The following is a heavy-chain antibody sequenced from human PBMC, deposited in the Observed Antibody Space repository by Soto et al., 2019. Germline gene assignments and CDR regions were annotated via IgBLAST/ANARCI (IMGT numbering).Heavy chain of an antibody. CDR1: GYTFTSYG. D-gene: IGHD2-2*02. J-gene: IGHJ3*02. CDR3: ARWRGDVVVPAAIHAFDT. V-gene: IGHV1-18*01. Sequence: ASVKVSCKASGYTFTSYGISWVRQAPGQGLEWMGWISAYNGNTNYAQKLQGRVTMTTDTSTSTAYMELRSLRSDDTAVYYCARWRGDVVVPAAIHAFDTWGQGTMVTVSS. CDR2: ISAYNGNT.